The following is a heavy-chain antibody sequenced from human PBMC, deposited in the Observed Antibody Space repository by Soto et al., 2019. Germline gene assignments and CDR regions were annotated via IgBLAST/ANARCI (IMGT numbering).Heavy chain of an antibody. CDR1: GGTFSSYA. Sequence: SVKVSCKASGGTFSSYAISWVRQAPGQGLEWMGGIIPIFGTANYAQKFQGRVTITADESTSTAYMELSSLRSEDTAVYYCARRYYDILTGYFPFDIWGQGTMVTVS. CDR2: IIPIFGTA. J-gene: IGHJ3*02. D-gene: IGHD3-9*01. V-gene: IGHV1-69*13. CDR3: ARRYYDILTGYFPFDI.